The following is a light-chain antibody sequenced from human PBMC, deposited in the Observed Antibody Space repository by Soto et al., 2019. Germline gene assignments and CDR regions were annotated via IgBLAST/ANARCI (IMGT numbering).Light chain of an antibody. Sequence: QSVLTQPASVSGSPGQSITISCTGTSSDIGGYNYVSWYQQYPGNAPKLMISEVSNRPSGISNRFSGFKSANTAFLIISGLQAEDEADYFCSSYTSSSTLGVLGTGTKVTVL. V-gene: IGLV2-14*01. CDR3: SSYTSSSTLGV. CDR2: EVS. J-gene: IGLJ1*01. CDR1: SSDIGGYNY.